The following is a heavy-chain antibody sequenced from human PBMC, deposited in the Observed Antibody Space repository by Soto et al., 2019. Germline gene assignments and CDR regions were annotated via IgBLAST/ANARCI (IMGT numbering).Heavy chain of an antibody. CDR2: ASARKTNT. CDR1: GFTFSSHV. Sequence: EVQLLESGGGLVQPGGSLRLSCAASGFTFSSHVMSWVRQAPGRGLERVAAASARKTNTYYADSVKGRFTISRDNSKSTVYLQLDSLRVEDTAVYHCAKDVTSHGPRGYSSSWYGWFDPWGQGTLVVVSS. V-gene: IGHV3-23*01. CDR3: AKDVTSHGPRGYSSSWYGWFDP. J-gene: IGHJ5*02. D-gene: IGHD6-13*01.